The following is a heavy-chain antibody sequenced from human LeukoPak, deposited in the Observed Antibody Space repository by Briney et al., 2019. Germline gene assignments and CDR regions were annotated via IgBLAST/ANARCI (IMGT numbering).Heavy chain of an antibody. CDR3: TTDVRTGDSSSSGYGY. V-gene: IGHV3-15*01. D-gene: IGHD6-6*01. CDR2: IKSKTDGGTT. J-gene: IGHJ4*02. Sequence: GGSLRLSCAASGFTFSNAWMSWVRQAPGEGLEWVGRIKSKTDGGTTDYAAPVKGRFTISRDDSKNTLYLQMNSLKTEDTAVYYCTTDVRTGDSSSSGYGYWGQGTLVTVSS. CDR1: GFTFSNAW.